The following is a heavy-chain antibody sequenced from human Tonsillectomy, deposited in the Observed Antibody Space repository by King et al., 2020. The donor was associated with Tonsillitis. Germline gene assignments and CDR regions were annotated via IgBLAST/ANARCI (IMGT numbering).Heavy chain of an antibody. V-gene: IGHV4-59*01. CDR1: GGSISSYY. Sequence: MQLQESGPGLVKPSETLSLTCTVSGGSISSYYWSWIRQPPGKGLEWIGYIYYSGTTNYNPSLKSRVTISVDTSKNQFSLKLSSVTAADTAVYYCASDYIYNDYDTWFAPWGQGTLVTVSS. J-gene: IGHJ5*02. CDR2: IYYSGTT. D-gene: IGHD4-17*01. CDR3: ASDYIYNDYDTWFAP.